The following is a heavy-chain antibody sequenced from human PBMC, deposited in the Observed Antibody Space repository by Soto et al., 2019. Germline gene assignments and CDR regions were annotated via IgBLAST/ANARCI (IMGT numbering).Heavy chain of an antibody. CDR1: GFTFSSYA. J-gene: IGHJ4*02. CDR2: ISGSGGST. V-gene: IGHV3-23*01. CDR3: AGYYDSSGYYFLSFDY. Sequence: PGGSLRLSCAASGFTFSSYAMSWVRQAPGKGLEWVSAISGSGGSTYYADSVKGRFTISRDNSKNTLYLQMNSLRAEDTAVYYCAGYYDSSGYYFLSFDYWGQGTLVTVSS. D-gene: IGHD3-22*01.